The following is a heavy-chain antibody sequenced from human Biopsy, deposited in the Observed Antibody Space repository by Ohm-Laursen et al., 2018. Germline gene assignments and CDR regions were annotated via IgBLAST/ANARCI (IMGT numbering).Heavy chain of an antibody. J-gene: IGHJ4*02. Sequence: PSQTLSLTCSVSGGSLNNHYWSWIRQSPGKGLEWLAYIYSSGRTNYNPSPKSRIIVSVDTSKNQLSLKGTSVTATDTAMYYCARHDRSGYWGLDYWGQGALVTVSA. V-gene: IGHV4-4*08. CDR2: IYSSGRT. CDR3: ARHDRSGYWGLDY. D-gene: IGHD3-22*01. CDR1: GGSLNNHY.